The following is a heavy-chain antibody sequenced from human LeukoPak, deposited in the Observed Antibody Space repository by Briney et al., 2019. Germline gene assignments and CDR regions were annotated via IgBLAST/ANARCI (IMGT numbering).Heavy chain of an antibody. J-gene: IGHJ4*02. Sequence: GSSVKVSCKASGGTFTSYAISWVRQAPGQGLEWMGGIIPIFGTANYAQKFQGRVTITADKSTSTAYMELSSLRSEDTAVYYCTLGSSSSLGEFDYWGQGTLVTV. CDR3: TLGSSSSLGEFDY. CDR1: GGTFTSYA. CDR2: IIPIFGTA. D-gene: IGHD6-6*01. V-gene: IGHV1-69*06.